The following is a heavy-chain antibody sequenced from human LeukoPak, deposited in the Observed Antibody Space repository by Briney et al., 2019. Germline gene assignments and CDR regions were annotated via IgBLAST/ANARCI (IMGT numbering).Heavy chain of an antibody. CDR2: INHSGST. CDR3: ARGKRYNWNYVISGLFDY. D-gene: IGHD1-7*01. CDR1: GGSFSGYY. V-gene: IGHV4-34*01. J-gene: IGHJ4*02. Sequence: KPSETLSLTCAVYGGSFSGYYWSWIRQPPGKGLEWIGEINHSGSTNYNPSLKSRVTISVDTSKNQFSLKLSSVTAADTALYYCARGKRYNWNYVISGLFDYWGQGTLVTVSS.